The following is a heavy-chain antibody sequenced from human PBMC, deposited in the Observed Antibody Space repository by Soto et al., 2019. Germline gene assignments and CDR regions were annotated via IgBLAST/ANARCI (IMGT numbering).Heavy chain of an antibody. CDR2: IWYDGSNK. CDR3: ARDSRYCTNGVCFTYWYFDL. J-gene: IGHJ2*01. V-gene: IGHV3-33*01. CDR1: GFTFSSYG. D-gene: IGHD2-8*01. Sequence: QVQLVESGGGVVQPGRSLRLSCAASGFTFSSYGMHWVRQAPGKGLEWVAVIWYDGSNKYYADSVKGRFTISRDNSKNTLYLKMNSLRAEDTAVYYCARDSRYCTNGVCFTYWYFDLWGRGTLVTVSS.